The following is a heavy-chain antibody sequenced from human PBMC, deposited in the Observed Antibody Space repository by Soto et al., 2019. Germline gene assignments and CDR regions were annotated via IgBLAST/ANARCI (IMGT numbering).Heavy chain of an antibody. CDR3: ARGYDFWSGSYYMDV. J-gene: IGHJ6*03. D-gene: IGHD3-3*01. Sequence: QVQLVQSGAEVKKPGASVKVSCKASGYTFTSYYMHWVRQAPGQGLEWRGIINTSGGSTSYAQKFQGRVTMTRDTSTSTVYMELSSLRSEDTAVYYCARGYDFWSGSYYMDVWGKGTTVTVSS. CDR2: INTSGGST. V-gene: IGHV1-46*03. CDR1: GYTFTSYY.